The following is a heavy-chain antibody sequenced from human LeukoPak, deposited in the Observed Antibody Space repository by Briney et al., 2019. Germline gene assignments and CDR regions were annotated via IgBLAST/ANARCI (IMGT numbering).Heavy chain of an antibody. V-gene: IGHV1-69*05. CDR1: GGTFSSYA. J-gene: IGHJ4*02. D-gene: IGHD3-22*01. CDR2: IIPIFGTA. Sequence: SVKVSCKASGGTFSSYAISWVRQAPGQGLEWMRGIIPIFGTANYAQKFQGRVTITTDESTSTAYMELRSLRSEDTAVYYCARLWDYSSGYNDYWGQGTLVTVSS. CDR3: ARLWDYSSGYNDY.